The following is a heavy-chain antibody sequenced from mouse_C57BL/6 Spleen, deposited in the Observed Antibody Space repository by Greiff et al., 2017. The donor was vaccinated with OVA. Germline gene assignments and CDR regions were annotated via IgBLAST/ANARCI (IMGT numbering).Heavy chain of an antibody. CDR2: ISNGGGST. V-gene: IGHV5-12*01. Sequence: VQLKESGGGLVQPGGSLKLSCAASGFTFSDYYMYWVRQTPEKRLEWVAYISNGGGSTYYPDTVKGRFTISRDNAKNTLYLQMSRLKSEDTAMYYCARQGRYGAMDYWGQGTSVTVSS. D-gene: IGHD2-10*02. CDR1: GFTFSDYY. J-gene: IGHJ4*01. CDR3: ARQGRYGAMDY.